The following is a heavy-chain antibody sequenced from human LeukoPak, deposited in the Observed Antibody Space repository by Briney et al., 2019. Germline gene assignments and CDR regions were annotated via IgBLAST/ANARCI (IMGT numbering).Heavy chain of an antibody. D-gene: IGHD3-22*01. V-gene: IGHV4-30-4*01. CDR3: ASSGSYYYDSSGSDAFDI. CDR1: GGSISSGDYY. J-gene: IGHJ3*02. CDR2: IYYSGGT. Sequence: PSETLSLTCTVAGGSISSGDYYWSWIRQPPGKGLEWIGYIYYSGGTYYNPSLKSRVTISVDTSKNQFSLKLSSVTAADTAVYYCASSGSYYYDSSGSDAFDIWGQGTMVTVSS.